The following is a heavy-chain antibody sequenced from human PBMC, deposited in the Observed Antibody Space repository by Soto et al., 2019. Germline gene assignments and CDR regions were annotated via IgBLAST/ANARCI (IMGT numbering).Heavy chain of an antibody. Sequence: QVQLVESGGGVVQPGRSLRLSCAASGFTFSSYGMHWVRQAPGKGLEWVAVISYDGSNKYYADSAKVRFTISRDNSKNTLYLQMNSLRAEDTAVYYCAKQEQWLVRPHIDYWGQGTLVTVS. CDR2: ISYDGSNK. J-gene: IGHJ4*02. CDR1: GFTFSSYG. D-gene: IGHD6-19*01. CDR3: AKQEQWLVRPHIDY. V-gene: IGHV3-30*18.